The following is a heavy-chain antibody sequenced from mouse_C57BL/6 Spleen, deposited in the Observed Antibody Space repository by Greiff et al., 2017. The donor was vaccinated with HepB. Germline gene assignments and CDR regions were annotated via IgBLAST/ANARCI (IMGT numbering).Heavy chain of an antibody. CDR1: GYAFSSSW. D-gene: IGHD1-1*01. Sequence: VQLQQSGPELVKPGASVKISCKASGYAFSSSWMNWVKQRPGKGLEWIGRIYPGDGDTNYNGKFKGKATLTADKSSSTAYMQLSSLTSEDSAVYCCARMGLTTVVATRGFDYWGQGTTLTVSS. CDR3: ARMGLTTVVATRGFDY. J-gene: IGHJ2*01. CDR2: IYPGDGDT. V-gene: IGHV1-82*01.